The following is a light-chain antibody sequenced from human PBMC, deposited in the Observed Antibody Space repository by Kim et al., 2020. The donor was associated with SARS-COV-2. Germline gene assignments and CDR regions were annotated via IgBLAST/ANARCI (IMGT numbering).Light chain of an antibody. J-gene: IGKJ1*01. Sequence: VSPGERDSLPCRARQSVSSNLAWYHQKPGQAPRLLSYGASTRATGIPARFSGSGSGTESALTISSLQSEDFAVYYCQQYNNGPRTFGQGTKVDSK. V-gene: IGKV3-15*01. CDR3: QQYNNGPRT. CDR1: QSVSSN. CDR2: GAS.